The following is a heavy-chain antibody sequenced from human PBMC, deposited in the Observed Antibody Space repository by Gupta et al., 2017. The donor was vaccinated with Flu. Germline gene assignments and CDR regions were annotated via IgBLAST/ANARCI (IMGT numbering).Heavy chain of an antibody. CDR3: ASDEGSGSNHHWFDP. CDR1: GGSFSGYY. J-gene: IGHJ5*02. D-gene: IGHD3-10*01. Sequence: QVQLQQWGAGLLKPSETLSLTCAVYGGSFSGYYWSWIRQPPGKGLEWIGEINHSGSTNYNPSLKSRVTISVDTSKNQFSLKLSSVTAADTAVYYWASDEGSGSNHHWFDPWGQGTLVTVSS. CDR2: INHSGST. V-gene: IGHV4-34*01.